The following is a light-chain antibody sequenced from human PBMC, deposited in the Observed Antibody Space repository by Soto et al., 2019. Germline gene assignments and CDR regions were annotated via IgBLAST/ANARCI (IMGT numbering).Light chain of an antibody. V-gene: IGKV3-20*01. CDR2: GAS. CDR3: QHFGNSLWT. Sequence: EIVLTQSPGTLSLSPGERATLSCRASRGVASRNLAWYQQKSGQAPRLLIYGASSRAIHTPDRFSGSGSGTDFTLTISGLEPEDFAVYYCQHFGNSLWTFGQGTKVDIK. J-gene: IGKJ1*01. CDR1: RGVASRN.